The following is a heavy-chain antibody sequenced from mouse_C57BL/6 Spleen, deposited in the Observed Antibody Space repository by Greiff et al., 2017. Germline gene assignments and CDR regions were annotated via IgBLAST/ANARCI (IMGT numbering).Heavy chain of an antibody. CDR1: GYTFTSYW. D-gene: IGHD1-1*01. Sequence: QVQLQQPGTELVKPGASVKLSCKASGYTFTSYWMHWVKQRPGQGLEWIGNINPSNGGTNYNEKFKGKATLTVDKSSSTAYLQLSSLTSEDSAVYYCAGDNYGNSWFAYWGQGTTLTVSS. CDR3: AGDNYGNSWFAY. V-gene: IGHV1-53*01. J-gene: IGHJ2*01. CDR2: INPSNGGT.